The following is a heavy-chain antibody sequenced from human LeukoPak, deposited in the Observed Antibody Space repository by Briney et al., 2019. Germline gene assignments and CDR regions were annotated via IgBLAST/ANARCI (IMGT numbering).Heavy chain of an antibody. V-gene: IGHV4-61*01. J-gene: IGHJ6*02. D-gene: IGHD3-10*01. Sequence: SETLSLTCTVSGGSVSSGSYYWSWIRQPPGKGLEWIGYIYYSGSTNYNPSLKSRATISVDTSKNQFSLKLSSVTAADTAVYYCARVVHYGSGSLSGMDVWGQGTTVTVSS. CDR3: ARVVHYGSGSLSGMDV. CDR2: IYYSGST. CDR1: GGSVSSGSYY.